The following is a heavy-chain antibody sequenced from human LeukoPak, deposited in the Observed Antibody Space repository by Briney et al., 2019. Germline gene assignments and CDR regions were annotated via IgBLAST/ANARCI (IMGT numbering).Heavy chain of an antibody. Sequence: GGSLRLSCAASEFTFSTYTMNWVRQAPGKGLEWVSSISPNGDTIYHADSVKGRFTTSRDNAKSLLYLEMNSLRVEDTAVYYCTRDLPVPSLVRGIIIYGLIDYWGQGTLVTVSS. CDR2: ISPNGDTI. J-gene: IGHJ4*02. CDR3: TRDLPVPSLVRGIIIYGLIDY. D-gene: IGHD3-10*01. CDR1: EFTFSTYT. V-gene: IGHV3-21*06.